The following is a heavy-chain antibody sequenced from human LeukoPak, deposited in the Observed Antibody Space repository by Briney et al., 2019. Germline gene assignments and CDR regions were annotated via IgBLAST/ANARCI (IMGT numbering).Heavy chain of an antibody. CDR2: ISSNGGST. D-gene: IGHD6-19*01. V-gene: IGHV3-64D*06. CDR1: GFTFSSYA. J-gene: IGHJ4*02. Sequence: PGRSLRLSCLASGFTFSSYAMHWVRPAAGKGLEYVSSISSNGGSTYYADSVKGRFTISRDNSKNTLYLQMSSLRAEDTAVYYCVKSPLRYSSGWYTHFDYWGQGTLVTVSS. CDR3: VKSPLRYSSGWYTHFDY.